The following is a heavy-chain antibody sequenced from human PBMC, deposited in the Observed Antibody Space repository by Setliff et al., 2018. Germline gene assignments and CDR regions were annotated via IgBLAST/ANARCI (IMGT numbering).Heavy chain of an antibody. J-gene: IGHJ4*02. D-gene: IGHD1-1*01. CDR1: GASINNHF. CDR2: LSHSGSS. V-gene: IGHV4-59*11. CDR3: ARLNTGTLVVFDY. Sequence: SETLSLTCTVSGASINNHFWSWIRQPPGKGLEWIGYLSHSGSSNYNPSLKSRVTMLVDTSKNQFSLKLSSVTAADTAVYYCARLNTGTLVVFDYWGQGTLVTVSS.